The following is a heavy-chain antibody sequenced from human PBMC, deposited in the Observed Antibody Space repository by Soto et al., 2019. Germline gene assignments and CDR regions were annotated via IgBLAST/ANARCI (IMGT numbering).Heavy chain of an antibody. CDR3: GRGGHSSGYYYGSWFDP. V-gene: IGHV4-59*01. CDR1: GGSISSYY. CDR2: IYYSGST. D-gene: IGHD3-22*01. Sequence: PSETLSLTCTVSGGSISSYYWSWIRQPPGKGLEWIGYIYYSGSTNYNPSLKSRVTISVDTSKNQFSLKLSSVTAADTAVYYCGRGGHSSGYYYGSWFDPWGQGTLVTVSS. J-gene: IGHJ5*02.